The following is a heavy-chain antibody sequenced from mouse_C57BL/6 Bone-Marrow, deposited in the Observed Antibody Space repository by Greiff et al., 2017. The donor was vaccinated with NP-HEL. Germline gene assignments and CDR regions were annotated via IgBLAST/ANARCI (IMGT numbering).Heavy chain of an antibody. CDR3: AERAQLGEGGNYFDY. CDR2: ILPGSGST. D-gene: IGHD4-1*02. J-gene: IGHJ2*01. V-gene: IGHV1-9*01. CDR1: GYTFTGYW. Sequence: QVQLQQSGAELMKPGASVKLSCKATGYTFTGYWIEWVKQRPGHGLEWIGEILPGSGSTNYNEKFKGKATFTADTSSNTAYMQLSSLTTEDSAIYYCAERAQLGEGGNYFDYWGQGTTLTVSS.